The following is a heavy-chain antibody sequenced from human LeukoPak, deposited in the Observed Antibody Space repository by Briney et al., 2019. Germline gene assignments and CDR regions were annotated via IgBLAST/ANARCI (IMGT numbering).Heavy chain of an antibody. V-gene: IGHV4-38-2*01. CDR1: GYSISSGYY. D-gene: IGHD5-18*01. J-gene: IGHJ4*02. Sequence: SETLSLTCAVSGYSISSGYYWGWIRQPPGKGLEWIGSIYHSGSTYYNPSLKSRVTISIDTSKNQFSLKLSSVTAADTAVYYCASRRIQLDVDYWGQGTLVTVSS. CDR3: ASRRIQLDVDY. CDR2: IYHSGST.